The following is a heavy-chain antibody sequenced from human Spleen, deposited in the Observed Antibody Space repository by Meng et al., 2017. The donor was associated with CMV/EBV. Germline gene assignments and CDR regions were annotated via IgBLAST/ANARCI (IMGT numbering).Heavy chain of an antibody. CDR1: GGSFSGYY. V-gene: IGHV4-34*01. CDR3: ARGMIVGATREHFDY. J-gene: IGHJ4*02. Sequence: ESLKISCAVYGGSFSGYYWSWIRQPPGKGLEWIGEINHSGSTNYNPSLKSRVTISVDTSKNQFSLKLSSVTAADTAVYYCARGMIVGATREHFDYWGQGTLVTVSS. D-gene: IGHD1-26*01. CDR2: INHSGST.